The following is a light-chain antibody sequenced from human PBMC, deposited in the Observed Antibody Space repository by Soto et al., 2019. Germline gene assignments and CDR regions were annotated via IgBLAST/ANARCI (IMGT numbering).Light chain of an antibody. CDR1: QGISNY. CDR3: QKYNSAPFT. Sequence: DIQMTQSPSSLSASVGDRVTITFRASQGISNYLAWYQQKPGKVPKLLIYVASTLQSGVPSRFSGSRSGTDFTLTISSRQPEDVATYYYQKYNSAPFTFGPGTKVDIK. V-gene: IGKV1-27*01. J-gene: IGKJ3*01. CDR2: VAS.